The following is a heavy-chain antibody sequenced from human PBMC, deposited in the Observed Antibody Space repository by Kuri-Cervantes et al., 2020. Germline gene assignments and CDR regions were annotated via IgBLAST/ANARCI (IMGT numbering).Heavy chain of an antibody. Sequence: SETLSLTCTVSGGSISSGDYYWSWIRQPPGKGLEWIGYIYYSGSTNYNPSLKSRVTISVDTSKNQFSLKLSSVTAADTAVYYCARSPPPTSYDYIWGSYRPWFDYWGRGTLVTVSS. D-gene: IGHD3-16*02. CDR1: GGSISSGDYY. CDR3: ARSPPPTSYDYIWGSYRPWFDY. J-gene: IGHJ4*02. V-gene: IGHV4-61*08. CDR2: IYYSGST.